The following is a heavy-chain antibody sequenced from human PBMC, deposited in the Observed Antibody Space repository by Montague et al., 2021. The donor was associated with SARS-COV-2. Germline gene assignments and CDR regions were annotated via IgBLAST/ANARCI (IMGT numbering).Heavy chain of an antibody. CDR3: SRWSKPYYYDSAGYYFSNGMDV. CDR1: GGDSISTSY. CDR2: IYGSGGT. J-gene: IGHJ6*02. V-gene: IGHV4-4*07. Sequence: SETLSLTCSVSGGDSISTSYCGWIRPPAGKGLEYIGRIYGSGGTNYNAPLKSRLTMSVDTYRNQLSLKLSSVTAADTAVYYCSRWSKPYYYDSAGYYFSNGMDVWGQGTTVIVSS. D-gene: IGHD3-22*01.